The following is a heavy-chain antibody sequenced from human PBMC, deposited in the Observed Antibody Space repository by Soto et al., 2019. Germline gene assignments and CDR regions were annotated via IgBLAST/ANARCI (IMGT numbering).Heavy chain of an antibody. CDR1: GYTFNKYP. D-gene: IGHD3-10*01. Sequence: ASVKVSCKASGYTFNKYPMHWVRQAPGQGLEWMGWINAANGDTGYSQKFQGRVTLTRDTSASTAYMELSSLRSEDTAVYYCARKDYNGSGIYYFDYWGQGTLVTVSS. CDR3: ARKDYNGSGIYYFDY. J-gene: IGHJ4*02. V-gene: IGHV1-3*01. CDR2: INAANGDT.